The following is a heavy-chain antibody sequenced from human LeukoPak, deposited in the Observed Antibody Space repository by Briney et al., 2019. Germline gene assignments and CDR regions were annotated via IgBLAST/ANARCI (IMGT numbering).Heavy chain of an antibody. CDR1: GYTFSGRY. CDR3: ARVGSGYYDTSGYAY. CDR2: INPNSGAT. Sequence: ASVKVSCKASGYTFSGRYIHWVRQAPGQGLEWMGWINPNSGATDYAQKFQGRVAMTRDTSISTAYMELSRLGSDDTAIYYCARVGSGYYDTSGYAYWGQGTLVTVSS. D-gene: IGHD3-22*01. J-gene: IGHJ4*02. V-gene: IGHV1-2*02.